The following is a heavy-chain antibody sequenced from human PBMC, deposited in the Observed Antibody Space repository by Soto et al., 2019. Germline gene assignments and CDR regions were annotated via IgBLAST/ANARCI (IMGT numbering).Heavy chain of an antibody. CDR3: ARDPQIFDY. J-gene: IGHJ4*02. V-gene: IGHV1-18*04. CDR2: ISAHNGNT. Sequence: QVQVVQSGGEVKKPGASVKVSCKASGYTFTSYGISWVRQAPGQGLEWMGWISAHNGNTKYAQKFQGRVTLTTDTATSTAYMELRSLRSDDTSVYYCARDPQIFDYCCQGTLVTVSS. CDR1: GYTFTSYG.